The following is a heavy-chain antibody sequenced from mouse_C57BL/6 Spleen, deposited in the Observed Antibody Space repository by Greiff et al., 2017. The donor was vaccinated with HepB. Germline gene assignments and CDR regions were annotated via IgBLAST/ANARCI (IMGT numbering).Heavy chain of an antibody. D-gene: IGHD1-1*01. V-gene: IGHV1-22*01. CDR2: INPNNGGT. CDR1: GYTFTDYN. CDR3: AEDTTVVDSWFAY. J-gene: IGHJ3*01. Sequence: EVQRVESGPELVKPGASVKMSCKASGYTFTDYNMHWVKQSHGKSLEWIGYINPNNGGTSYNQKFKGKATLTVNKSSSTAYMELRSLTSEDSAVYYCAEDTTVVDSWFAYWGQGTLVTVSA.